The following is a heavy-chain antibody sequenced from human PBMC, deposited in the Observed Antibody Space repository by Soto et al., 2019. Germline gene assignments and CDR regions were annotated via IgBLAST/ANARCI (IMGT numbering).Heavy chain of an antibody. V-gene: IGHV3-11*05. Sequence: GSMRLSCSASGFTFSDHYMTWIRQAPGKGLEWISYINPTSAATNYADSVKGRFTISRDNAKNSLFLQMSGLRVEDTAVYYCTRDPRLLDYWGQGT. CDR2: INPTSAAT. CDR3: TRDPRLLDY. CDR1: GFTFSDHY. J-gene: IGHJ4*01. D-gene: IGHD2-21*02.